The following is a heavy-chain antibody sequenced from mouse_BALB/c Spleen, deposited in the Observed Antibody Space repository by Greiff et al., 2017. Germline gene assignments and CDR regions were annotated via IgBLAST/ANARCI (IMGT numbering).Heavy chain of an antibody. D-gene: IGHD1-1*02. V-gene: IGHV14-3*02. CDR2: IDPANGNT. CDR3: AYYYLYAMDY. CDR1: GFNIKDTY. Sequence: VQLKQSGAELVKPGASVKLSCTASGFNIKDTYMHWVKQRPEQGLEWIGRIDPANGNTKYDPKFQGKATITADTSSNTAYLQLSSLTSEDTAVYYCAYYYLYAMDYWGQGTSVTVSS. J-gene: IGHJ4*01.